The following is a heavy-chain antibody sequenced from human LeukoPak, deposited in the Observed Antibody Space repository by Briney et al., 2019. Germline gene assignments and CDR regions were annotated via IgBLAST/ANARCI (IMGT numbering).Heavy chain of an antibody. CDR2: MYYSGNT. J-gene: IGHJ6*02. Sequence: PSETLSLTCTVSGGSISGSSYYWGWIRQPPGKGLEWIGSMYYSGNTYYNPSLKSRVTISVDTSKNQFSLKLSSVTAADTAVYYCARDPTYYYDSSALPPYYYYGMDVWGQGTTVTVSS. CDR3: ARDPTYYYDSSALPPYYYYGMDV. CDR1: GGSISGSSYY. D-gene: IGHD3-22*01. V-gene: IGHV4-39*07.